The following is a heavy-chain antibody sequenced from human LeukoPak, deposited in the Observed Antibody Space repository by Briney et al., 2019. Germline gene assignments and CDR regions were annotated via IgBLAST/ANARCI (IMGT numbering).Heavy chain of an antibody. D-gene: IGHD4-23*01. V-gene: IGHV4-34*01. J-gene: IGHJ4*02. CDR2: INHSGST. Sequence: SETLSLTCAVYGGSFSGYYWSWIRQPPGKGLEWIGEINHSGSTNYNPSLKSRVTISVDTSKNQFSLKLSSVTAADTAVYYCARQSYGGNTQLDYWGQGTLVTVSS. CDR1: GGSFSGYY. CDR3: ARQSYGGNTQLDY.